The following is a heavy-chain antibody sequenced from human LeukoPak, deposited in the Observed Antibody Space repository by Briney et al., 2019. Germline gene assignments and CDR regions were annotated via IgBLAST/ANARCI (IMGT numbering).Heavy chain of an antibody. V-gene: IGHV3-23*01. CDR1: GFTFSSYA. CDR2: IDGSGGST. CDR3: AKEGYRDGDSLGGFDY. D-gene: IGHD5-24*01. Sequence: GGPLLLSCAASGFTFSSYAMTWVRQPPGKGLEWVSVIDGSGGSTCYADSVKGRFTISRDNSKNTLYLQMNSLIAEDTAVYYCAKEGYRDGDSLGGFDYWGQGTLVTVSS. J-gene: IGHJ4*02.